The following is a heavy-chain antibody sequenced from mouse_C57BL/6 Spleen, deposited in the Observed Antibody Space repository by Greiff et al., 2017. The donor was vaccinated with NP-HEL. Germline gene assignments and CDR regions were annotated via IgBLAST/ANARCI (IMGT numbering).Heavy chain of an antibody. CDR3: ATAQAPGWFAY. J-gene: IGHJ3*01. V-gene: IGHV1-26*01. D-gene: IGHD3-2*02. Sequence: VQLQQSGPELVKPGASVKISCKASGYTFTDYYMNWVKQSHGKSLEWIGDINPNNGGTSYNQKFKGKATLTVDKSSSTAYMGLRSLTSADSAVYYCATAQAPGWFAYWGQGTLVTVSA. CDR2: INPNNGGT. CDR1: GYTFTDYY.